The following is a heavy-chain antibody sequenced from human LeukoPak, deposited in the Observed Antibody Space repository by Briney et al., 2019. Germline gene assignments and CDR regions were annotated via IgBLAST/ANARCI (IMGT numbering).Heavy chain of an antibody. CDR1: GYTFTRYV. Sequence: ASVKVSCKASGYTFTRYVINSVRQATGQGLEWMGWMKPNSGNAGYAQTLQGRVTMTRNTSISTAYMELSSLRSEDTAVYYCARSQRIVVISAKRYYFVYWGQGTLVTVSS. V-gene: IGHV1-8*01. D-gene: IGHD2-15*01. J-gene: IGHJ4*02. CDR2: MKPNSGNA. CDR3: ARSQRIVVISAKRYYFVY.